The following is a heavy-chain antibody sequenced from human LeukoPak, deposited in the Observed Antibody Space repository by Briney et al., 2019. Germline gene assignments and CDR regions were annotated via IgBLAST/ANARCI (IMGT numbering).Heavy chain of an antibody. V-gene: IGHV4-59*11. Sequence: PSETLSLTCTVSGGSISSHPWSWIRQPPGKGLEWIGYIYHSGRTVYNPSLKSRVTMSVDTSKNQFSLKLSSVTAADTAVYYCAGDYDLGSYRFDFWGQGALVTASS. J-gene: IGHJ4*02. CDR1: GGSISSHP. D-gene: IGHD3-10*01. CDR2: IYHSGRT. CDR3: AGDYDLGSYRFDF.